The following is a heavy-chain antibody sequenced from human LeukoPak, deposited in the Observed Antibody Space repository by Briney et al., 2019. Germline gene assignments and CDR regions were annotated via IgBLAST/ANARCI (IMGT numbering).Heavy chain of an antibody. Sequence: GGSLRLSCAASGFTFSNTWMAWGRQAPGEGREWVANINQDASTKHYVDSVKGRFTISRDNAKNSLYLQMNSLRAEDTAVYYCARDQSGSLDYWGQGTLVTVSS. V-gene: IGHV3-7*01. CDR2: INQDASTK. CDR3: ARDQSGSLDY. CDR1: GFTFSNTW. J-gene: IGHJ4*02. D-gene: IGHD1-26*01.